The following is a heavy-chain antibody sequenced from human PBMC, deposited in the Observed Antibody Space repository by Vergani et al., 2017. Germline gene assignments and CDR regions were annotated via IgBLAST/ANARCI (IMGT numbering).Heavy chain of an antibody. J-gene: IGHJ4*02. CDR1: GGSFSGYY. CDR2: INHSGST. D-gene: IGHD3-22*01. V-gene: IGHV4-34*01. CDR3: ARDRGHYDSSEYYFDY. Sequence: QVQLQQWGAGLLKPSETLSLTCAVYGGSFSGYYWSWIRQPPGKGLEWIGEINHSGSTNYNPSLKSRVTISVDTSKNQFSLKLSSVTAADTAVYYCARDRGHYDSSEYYFDYWGQGTLVTVSS.